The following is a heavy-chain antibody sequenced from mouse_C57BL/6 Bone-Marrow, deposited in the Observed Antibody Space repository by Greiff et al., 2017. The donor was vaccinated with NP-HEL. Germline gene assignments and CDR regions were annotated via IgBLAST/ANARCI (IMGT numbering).Heavy chain of an antibody. D-gene: IGHD1-1*01. Sequence: EVQLQQSGPGLVKPSQSLSLTCSVTGYSITSGYYWNWIRQFPGNKLEWMGYISYDGSNNYNPSLKNRISITRDTSKNQFFLKLNSVTTEDTATYYCASSNYGSSHWYFDVWGTGTTVTVSS. V-gene: IGHV3-6*01. J-gene: IGHJ1*03. CDR3: ASSNYGSSHWYFDV. CDR2: ISYDGSN. CDR1: GYSITSGYY.